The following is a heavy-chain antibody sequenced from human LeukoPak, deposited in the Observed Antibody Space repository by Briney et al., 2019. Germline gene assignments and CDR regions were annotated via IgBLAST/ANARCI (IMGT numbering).Heavy chain of an antibody. D-gene: IGHD1-26*01. Sequence: SETLSLTCTVSGGSISGGDYYWSWIRQPPGKGLEWIGYIFYSGSTYYNPSLKTRATISVDTSKNQFSLKLSSVNAADTAVYYCARKSTNFDYWGQGTLVTVSS. V-gene: IGHV4-30-4*01. CDR1: GGSISGGDYY. CDR2: IFYSGST. CDR3: ARKSTNFDY. J-gene: IGHJ4*02.